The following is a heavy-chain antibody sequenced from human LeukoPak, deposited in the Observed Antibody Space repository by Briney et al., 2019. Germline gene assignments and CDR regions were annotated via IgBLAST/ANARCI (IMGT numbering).Heavy chain of an antibody. Sequence: PSETLSLTCTVSGGSISSYYWSRIRQPPGKGLEWIGYIYYSGSTNYNPSLKSRVTISVDTSKNQFSLKLSSVTAADTAVYYCARAPYDFWSGKSRYYYYYMDVWGKGTTVTVSS. CDR3: ARAPYDFWSGKSRYYYYYMDV. J-gene: IGHJ6*03. CDR1: GGSISSYY. D-gene: IGHD3-3*01. V-gene: IGHV4-59*01. CDR2: IYYSGST.